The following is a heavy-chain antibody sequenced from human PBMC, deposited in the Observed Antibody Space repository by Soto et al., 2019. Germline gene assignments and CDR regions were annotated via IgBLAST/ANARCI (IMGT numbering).Heavy chain of an antibody. Sequence: HVQLVESGGGVVQPGRSLRLSCAVSGFNFSTYGMHWVRQAPGKGLEWVAVISYDGSHKAFADSVKGRIAISRDNSKNTLFLQMNSLREEDTAVYYCAKDVVKTSSWPAEWGQGTLVTVSS. V-gene: IGHV3-30*18. CDR1: GFNFSTYG. D-gene: IGHD6-19*01. J-gene: IGHJ4*02. CDR2: ISYDGSHK. CDR3: AKDVVKTSSWPAE.